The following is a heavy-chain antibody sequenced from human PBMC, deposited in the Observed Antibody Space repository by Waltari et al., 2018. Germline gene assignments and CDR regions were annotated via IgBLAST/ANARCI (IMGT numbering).Heavy chain of an antibody. V-gene: IGHV4-4*07. Sequence: QVQLQESGPGLVKPSETLSLTCTVSGGSISSYYWSWIRQPAGKGLEWIGRIYTSGSTNYNPSLKSRVIMSVDTSKNQFSLKLSSVTAADTAVYYCARGKDDYGDPYYFDYWGQGTLVTVSS. CDR1: GGSISSYY. CDR3: ARGKDDYGDPYYFDY. J-gene: IGHJ4*02. D-gene: IGHD4-17*01. CDR2: IYTSGST.